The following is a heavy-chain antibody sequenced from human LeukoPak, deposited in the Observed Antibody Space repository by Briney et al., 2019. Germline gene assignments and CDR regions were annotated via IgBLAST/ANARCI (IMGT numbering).Heavy chain of an antibody. Sequence: SETLSLTCTVSGDSINSYYWSWIRQPPGKGPEWLGYIYYRGSANYNPSLKSRVTISIDTSKNQFSLKLTSVTAADTAVYYCARLLHDWFDSWGQGTLVTVSS. D-gene: IGHD4-11*01. CDR3: ARLLHDWFDS. CDR1: GDSINSYY. J-gene: IGHJ5*01. CDR2: IYYRGSA. V-gene: IGHV4-59*08.